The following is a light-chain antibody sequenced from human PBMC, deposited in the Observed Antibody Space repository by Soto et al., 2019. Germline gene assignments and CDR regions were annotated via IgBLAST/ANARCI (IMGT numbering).Light chain of an antibody. CDR1: PDISKY. Sequence: DIQMTQSPSYLAASVGDRVTISCQASPDISKYVNWYQQKPGKAPKLLIYTASNLETGVPSRFSGSGSGTQFTFTISRLQPEDIATYFCQQYLSLLTFGGGTKVDIK. J-gene: IGKJ4*01. CDR3: QQYLSLLT. V-gene: IGKV1-33*01. CDR2: TAS.